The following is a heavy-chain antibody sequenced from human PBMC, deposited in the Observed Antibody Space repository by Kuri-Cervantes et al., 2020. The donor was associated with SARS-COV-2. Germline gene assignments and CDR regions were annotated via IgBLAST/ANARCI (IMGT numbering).Heavy chain of an antibody. CDR1: GGSIYSHEYY. J-gene: IGHJ6*03. CDR3: ARGADFRGYYFNPYYYYYMDV. CDR2: INHSGST. V-gene: IGHV4-34*01. Sequence: SETLSLTCTVSGGSIYSHEYYWSWVRQPPGKGLEWIGEINHSGSTNYNPSLKSRVTISVDTSKNQFSLKLSSVTAADTAVYYCARGADFRGYYFNPYYYYYMDVWGKGTTVTVSS. D-gene: IGHD3-22*01.